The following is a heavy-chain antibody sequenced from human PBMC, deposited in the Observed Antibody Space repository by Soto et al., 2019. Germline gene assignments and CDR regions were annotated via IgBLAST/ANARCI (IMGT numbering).Heavy chain of an antibody. CDR2: IYHSGIT. CDR1: GCSIGSGNYY. D-gene: IGHD3-9*01. V-gene: IGHV4-30-4*01. Sequence: PSETLSLTCRVSGCSIGSGNYYWSWIRHPPGKGLEWIGYIYHSGITYYNPSLNSRVTISVDMSKNQFSLRLSSVTAADTAVYYCAREDYTGNSRFFDYWGQGVLVTVSS. CDR3: AREDYTGNSRFFDY. J-gene: IGHJ4*02.